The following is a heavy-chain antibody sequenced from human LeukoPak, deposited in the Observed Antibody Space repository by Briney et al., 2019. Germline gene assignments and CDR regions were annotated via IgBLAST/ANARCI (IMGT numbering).Heavy chain of an antibody. V-gene: IGHV3-33*06. CDR3: AKGGGLYCTNGVCQGTYYYYYMDV. CDR1: GFTFSSYG. J-gene: IGHJ6*03. Sequence: PGRSLRLSCAASGFTFSSYGMHWVRQAPGKGLEWEAVIWYDGSNKYYADSVKGRFTISRDNSKNTLYLQMNSLRAEDKAVYYCAKGGGLYCTNGVCQGTYYYYYMDVWGKGTTVTVSS. D-gene: IGHD2-8*01. CDR2: IWYDGSNK.